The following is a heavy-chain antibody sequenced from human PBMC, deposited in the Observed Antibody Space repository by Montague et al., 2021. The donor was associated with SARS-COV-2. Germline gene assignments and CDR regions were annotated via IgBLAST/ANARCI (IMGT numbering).Heavy chain of an antibody. CDR1: GGSFSGFF. CDR3: ARWDPQTLTVISLRGKSASDY. Sequence: SETLSLTCAVYGGSFSGFFWSWIRQPPGKGLEWIAEINDRGVTNYNYNPSLGSRVTISADTSKNQFSLKLRSVTAADTAVYYCARWDPQTLTVISLRGKSASDYWGQGTLVTVSS. CDR2: INDRGVTNY. D-gene: IGHD4-11*01. V-gene: IGHV4-34*01. J-gene: IGHJ4*02.